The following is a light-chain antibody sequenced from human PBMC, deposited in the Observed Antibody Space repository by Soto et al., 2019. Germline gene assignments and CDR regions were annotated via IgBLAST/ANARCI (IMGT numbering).Light chain of an antibody. V-gene: IGLV2-14*01. CDR3: LSYTSANTRV. CDR2: EVN. J-gene: IGLJ3*02. Sequence: QAVVTQPASVSASPGQSITISCTGTSGDVGGYKFVSWYQHHPGKAPKLMIYEVNNRPSGVSNRFSGSKSGNTASLTISGLQPEDEADYYCLSYTSANTRVFGGGTKLTVL. CDR1: SGDVGGYKF.